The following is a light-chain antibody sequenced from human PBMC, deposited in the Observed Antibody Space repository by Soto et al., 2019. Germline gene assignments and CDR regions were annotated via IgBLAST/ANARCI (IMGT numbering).Light chain of an antibody. CDR2: EVD. V-gene: IGLV2-14*01. Sequence: QSVLTQPASVSGSPGQSITISCAGTSADIGASKFVSWFQQHPGQAPKLIISEVDNRPSGVSNRFSGSKSGNTASLTISGLLAEDEAEYYCSSYIMRSTFRVFGTGTKLTVL. J-gene: IGLJ1*01. CDR1: SADIGASKF. CDR3: SSYIMRSTFRV.